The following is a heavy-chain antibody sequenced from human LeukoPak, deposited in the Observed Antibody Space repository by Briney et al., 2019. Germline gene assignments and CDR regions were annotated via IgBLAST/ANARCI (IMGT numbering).Heavy chain of an antibody. D-gene: IGHD2-2*01. J-gene: IGHJ4*02. Sequence: ASVKVSCKASGYTFTSYDINWVRQATGQGLEWMGWMNPNSGNTGYAQKFQGRVTTTRNTSISTAYMELSSLRSDDTAVYYCASLGGYQLLPFDYWGQGTLVTVSS. CDR1: GYTFTSYD. CDR3: ASLGGYQLLPFDY. CDR2: MNPNSGNT. V-gene: IGHV1-8*03.